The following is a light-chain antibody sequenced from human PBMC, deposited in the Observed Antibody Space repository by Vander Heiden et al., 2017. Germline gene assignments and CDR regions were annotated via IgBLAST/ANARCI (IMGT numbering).Light chain of an antibody. CDR3: SSYTSSSTQV. V-gene: IGLV2-14*01. J-gene: IGLJ1*01. Sequence: QSDLPPPASVSGSPGQSITISCTGTSRDVGGYNYVSGYQQHPGKAPKLMIYEVSNRPSGVSNRFSDAKSGNTASLTISGLQAEDEADYYCSSYTSSSTQVFGTGTKVTVL. CDR1: SRDVGGYNY. CDR2: EVS.